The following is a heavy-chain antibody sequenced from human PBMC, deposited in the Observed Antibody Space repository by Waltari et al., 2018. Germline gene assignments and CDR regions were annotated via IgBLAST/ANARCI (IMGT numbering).Heavy chain of an antibody. CDR3: ATDRGIVGATTYWYFDL. D-gene: IGHD1-26*01. J-gene: IGHJ2*01. CDR2: FDPEDGET. Sequence: QVQLVQSGAEVKKPGASVKVSCKVSGYTLTDLSMHWVRRAPGKGLEWMGGFDPEDGETIYAQKFQGRVTMTEDTSTDTAYMELSSLRSEDTAVYYCATDRGIVGATTYWYFDLWGRGTLVTVSS. CDR1: GYTLTDLS. V-gene: IGHV1-24*01.